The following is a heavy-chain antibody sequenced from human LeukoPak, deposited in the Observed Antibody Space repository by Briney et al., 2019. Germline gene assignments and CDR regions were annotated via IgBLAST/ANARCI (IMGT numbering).Heavy chain of an antibody. CDR2: INSDGSRT. D-gene: IGHD2-8*01. CDR1: GFTFSSYW. J-gene: IGHJ4*02. Sequence: GGSLRLSCAASGFTFSSYWMHWVRQAPGKGLVWVSRINSDGSRTNYADSVKGRFTISRDNAKNTLYLQMNSLRAEDTAVYYCATKATGGVKNDYWGQGTLVTVSS. V-gene: IGHV3-74*01. CDR3: ATKATGGVKNDY.